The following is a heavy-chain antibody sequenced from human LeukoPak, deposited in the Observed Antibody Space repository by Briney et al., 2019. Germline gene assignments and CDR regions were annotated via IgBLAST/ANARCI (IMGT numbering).Heavy chain of an antibody. V-gene: IGHV5-51*01. CDR2: IYPGDSET. Sequence: GESLKISCKGSGYSFTTSWIGWVRQMPGKGLEWMGIIYPGDSETRYSPSFQGQVTISADKSISTAYLHWSRLKASDTAMYYCARHPGGHTIDYWGQGTLVTASS. D-gene: IGHD5-18*01. CDR3: ARHPGGHTIDY. CDR1: GYSFTTSW. J-gene: IGHJ4*02.